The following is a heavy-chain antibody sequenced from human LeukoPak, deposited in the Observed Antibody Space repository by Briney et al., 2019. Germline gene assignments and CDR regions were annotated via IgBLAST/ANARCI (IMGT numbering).Heavy chain of an antibody. CDR3: ARGGWIPR. CDR1: GFTFSSYA. V-gene: IGHV3-30-3*01. CDR2: ISYDGSNK. J-gene: IGHJ4*02. Sequence: GGSLRLSCAASGFTFSSYAMHWVRQAPGKGLEWVAVISYDGSNKYYADSVKGRFTISRDNSKNTLYLQMNSLRAEDTAVYYCARGGWIPRWGQGTLVTVSS. D-gene: IGHD5-18*01.